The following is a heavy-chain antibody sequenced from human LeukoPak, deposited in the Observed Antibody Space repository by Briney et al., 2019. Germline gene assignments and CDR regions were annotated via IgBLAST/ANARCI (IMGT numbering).Heavy chain of an antibody. Sequence: SVKVSCKASGGTFSSYAISWVRQAPGQGLEWMGGIIPIFGTANYAQKFQGRVTITTDESTSTAYMELSSLRSEDTAVYYCARRVLEWLSPSKLDYWGQGTLVTVSS. D-gene: IGHD3-3*01. CDR1: GGTFSSYA. J-gene: IGHJ4*02. CDR3: ARRVLEWLSPSKLDY. CDR2: IIPIFGTA. V-gene: IGHV1-69*05.